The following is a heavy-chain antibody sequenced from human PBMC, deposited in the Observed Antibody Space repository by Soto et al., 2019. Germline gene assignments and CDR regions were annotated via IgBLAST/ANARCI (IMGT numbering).Heavy chain of an antibody. V-gene: IGHV4-31*03. CDR2: IYYSGST. D-gene: IGHD2-15*01. CDR1: GGSISSGAYY. J-gene: IGHJ4*02. Sequence: QVQLQESGPGLVKPSQTLSLTCPVSGGSISSGAYYWSWIRQHPGKGLEWIGYIYYSGSTYYNPSLKSRLTISVDTSKNQLSLKLSSVIAADTAVYYCARGGYCSGNSCLDYWGQGTLVIVSS. CDR3: ARGGYCSGNSCLDY.